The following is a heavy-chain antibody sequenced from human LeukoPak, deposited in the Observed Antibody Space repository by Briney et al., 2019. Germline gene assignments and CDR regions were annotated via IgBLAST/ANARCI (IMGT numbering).Heavy chain of an antibody. Sequence: GGSLRLSCAASGFTFNSYGMHWVRQAPGKGLEWVAVISYDGGNKYYADSVKGRFTISRDDSKNTLYLQMYSLRAEDTAVYYCAKDPVMTTHYPILFDPWGQGTLVTVSS. CDR2: ISYDGGNK. CDR1: GFTFNSYG. CDR3: AKDPVMTTHYPILFDP. V-gene: IGHV3-30*18. D-gene: IGHD4-11*01. J-gene: IGHJ5*02.